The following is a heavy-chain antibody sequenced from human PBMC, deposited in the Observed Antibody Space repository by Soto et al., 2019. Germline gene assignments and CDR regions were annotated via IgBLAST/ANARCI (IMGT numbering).Heavy chain of an antibody. V-gene: IGHV4-59*01. CDR1: GGSISSSY. J-gene: IGHJ5*02. D-gene: IGHD2-15*01. CDR3: ARNKYCSGGSCRKNWFDP. Sequence: SETLSLTCTVSGGSISSSYWSWSRQPPGKGLEWLAYIYDDGSANYNPSLKSRATISLDMSKNQFSLKLTSVTAADTAVYYCARNKYCSGGSCRKNWFDPWGQGTLVTVSS. CDR2: IYDDGSA.